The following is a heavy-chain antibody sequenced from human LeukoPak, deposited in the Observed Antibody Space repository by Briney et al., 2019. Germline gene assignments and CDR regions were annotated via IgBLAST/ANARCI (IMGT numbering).Heavy chain of an antibody. Sequence: SETLSLTCTVSGGSISSGGYYWSWIRQHPGKGLEWIGYIYYSGSTYYNPSLKGRVTISVDTSKNQFSLKLSSVTAADTAVYYCARALSFDYGDYGTFDYWGQGTLVTVSS. D-gene: IGHD4-17*01. CDR3: ARALSFDYGDYGTFDY. V-gene: IGHV4-31*03. CDR2: IYYSGST. CDR1: GGSISSGGYY. J-gene: IGHJ4*02.